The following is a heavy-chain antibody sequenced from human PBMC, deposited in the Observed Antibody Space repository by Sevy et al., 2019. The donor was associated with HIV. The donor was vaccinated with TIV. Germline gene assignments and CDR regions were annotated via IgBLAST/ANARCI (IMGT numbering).Heavy chain of an antibody. CDR2: IKRDGSEK. J-gene: IGHJ6*02. CDR3: AGDCSSTSCLWGLDV. CDR1: GFSFNMYW. Sequence: GGSLRLSCTASGFSFNMYWMSWVHQAPGQGLEWVAHIKRDGSEKYYVACVRGRFTISRDNAKNSLYLQMNSLRAEDTAVYYCAGDCSSTSCLWGLDVWGQGTTVTVSS. V-gene: IGHV3-7*03. D-gene: IGHD2-2*01.